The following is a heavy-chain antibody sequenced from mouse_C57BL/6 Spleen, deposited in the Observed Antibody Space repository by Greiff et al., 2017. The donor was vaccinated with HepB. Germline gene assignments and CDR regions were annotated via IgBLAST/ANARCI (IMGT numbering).Heavy chain of an antibody. CDR3: ASHGYSYAMDY. CDR1: GYTFTDYY. V-gene: IGHV1-26*01. CDR2: INPNNGGT. J-gene: IGHJ4*01. Sequence: EVQLQQSGPELVKPGASVKISCKASGYTFTDYYMNWVKQSHGKSLEWIGDINPNNGGTSYNQKFKGKATLTVDKSSSTAYMELRSLTSEDSAVYYCASHGYSYAMDYWGQGTSVTVSS. D-gene: IGHD2-3*01.